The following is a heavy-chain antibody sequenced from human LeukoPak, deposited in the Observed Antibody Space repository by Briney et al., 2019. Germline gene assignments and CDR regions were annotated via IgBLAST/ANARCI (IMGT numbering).Heavy chain of an antibody. V-gene: IGHV1-2*02. CDR1: GYTFTRYY. D-gene: IGHD3-3*01. J-gene: IGHJ5*02. CDR3: ARERDDPYYDFWSGSHNWFDP. Sequence: ASVKVSCKASGYTFTRYYMPWVRQAPGQGLEWMGWINPNSGGTNYAQKVQGRVTMTRDTSISTAYMELSRLRSDDTAVYYCARERDDPYYDFWSGSHNWFDPWGQGTLVTVSS. CDR2: INPNSGGT.